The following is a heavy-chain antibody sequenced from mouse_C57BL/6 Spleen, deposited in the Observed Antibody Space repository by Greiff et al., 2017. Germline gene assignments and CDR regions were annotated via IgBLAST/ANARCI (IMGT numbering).Heavy chain of an antibody. CDR3: ATYGNSYYFDY. CDR2: IYPGSGST. J-gene: IGHJ2*01. CDR1: GYTFTSYW. Sequence: QVQLQQPGAEFVKPGASVKMSCKASGYTFTSYWITWVQQRPGQGLEWIGDIYPGSGSTNYNENVKSEVTLTVDTSSSTAYLQLSSLTSEDHAVYYCATYGNSYYFDYWGQGTTLTVSS. D-gene: IGHD2-1*01. V-gene: IGHV1-55*01.